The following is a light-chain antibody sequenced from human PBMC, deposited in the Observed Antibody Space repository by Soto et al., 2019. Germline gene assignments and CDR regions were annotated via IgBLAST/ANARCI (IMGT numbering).Light chain of an antibody. Sequence: QSVLTQPPSVSEAPRQRVTISCSGSSSNIGNNAVNWYQQLPGKAPKLLIYYDDLLPSGVSDRFSGSKSGTSASLAISGLQPDDEADYYCGAWDDSLNGRVFGGGTKLTVL. J-gene: IGLJ3*02. CDR1: SSNIGNNA. CDR2: YDD. CDR3: GAWDDSLNGRV. V-gene: IGLV1-36*01.